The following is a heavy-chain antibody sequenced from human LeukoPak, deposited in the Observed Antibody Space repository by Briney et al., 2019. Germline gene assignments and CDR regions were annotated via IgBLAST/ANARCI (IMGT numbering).Heavy chain of an antibody. CDR2: IYYSGST. CDR3: ARGRYGWLPFDY. J-gene: IGHJ4*02. Sequence: SETLSLTCTVSGGSIISSSYYWGWIRQPPGKGLEWIGSIYYSGSTYYNPSLKSRVTISVDTSKNQFTLKLSSVTAADTAVYYCARGRYGWLPFDYWGQGTLVTVSS. V-gene: IGHV4-39*06. CDR1: GGSIISSSYY. D-gene: IGHD3-16*01.